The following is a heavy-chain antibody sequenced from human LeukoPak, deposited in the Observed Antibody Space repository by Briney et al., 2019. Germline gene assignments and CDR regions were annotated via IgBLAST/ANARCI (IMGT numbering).Heavy chain of an antibody. D-gene: IGHD5-18*01. CDR1: GLTFSSYA. V-gene: IGHV3-23*01. Sequence: PGGSLRLSCAASGLTFSSYAMSWVRQAPGKGLEWVSAISGNKISTYYADSVKGRFTISRDNSKNTLYLQMNSLRAEDTAVFYCAKRGSSYGYSYYFAYWGQGTLVTVSS. CDR2: ISGNKIST. CDR3: AKRGSSYGYSYYFAY. J-gene: IGHJ4*02.